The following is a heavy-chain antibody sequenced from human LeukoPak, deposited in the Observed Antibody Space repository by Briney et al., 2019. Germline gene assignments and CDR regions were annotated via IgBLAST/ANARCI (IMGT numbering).Heavy chain of an antibody. D-gene: IGHD1-26*01. V-gene: IGHV3-21*01. J-gene: IGHJ4*02. CDR1: GFTFSSYS. CDR3: ARAGSGSYYRPLDY. CDR2: ISSSSSYI. Sequence: GRSLRLSCAASGFTFSSYSMNWVRQAPGKGLEWVSSISSSSSYIYYADSVKGRFTISRDNAKNSLYLQMNSLRAEDTAVYYCARAGSGSYYRPLDYWGQGTLVTVSS.